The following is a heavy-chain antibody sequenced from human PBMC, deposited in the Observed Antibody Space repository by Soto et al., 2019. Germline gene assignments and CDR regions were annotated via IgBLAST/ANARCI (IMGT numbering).Heavy chain of an antibody. J-gene: IGHJ5*02. CDR1: GITFSSYS. CDR2: ISSSSTTI. V-gene: IGHV3-48*01. CDR3: AGFLYDFWSGSPSLNWFDP. Sequence: EVQLVESGGGLAQPGGSLRLSCAAFGITFSSYSMNWVRQAPGKGLEWLSYISSSSTTISYADSVKGRFTISRDNAKNSLYLQMNSLRAEDTAVYYCAGFLYDFWSGSPSLNWFDPWGQGTLVTVSS. D-gene: IGHD3-3*01.